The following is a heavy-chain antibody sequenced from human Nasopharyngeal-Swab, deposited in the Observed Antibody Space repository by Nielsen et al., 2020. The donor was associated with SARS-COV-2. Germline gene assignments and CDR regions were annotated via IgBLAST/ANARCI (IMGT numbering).Heavy chain of an antibody. CDR2: INHSGRT. V-gene: IGHV4-34*01. CDR1: GGSFSGYY. Sequence: GSLRPSCAVYGGSFSGYYSSWIRQPPGKGLEWIGEINHSGRTNYNPSLKSRVTISVDTSKNQFSLKLSSVTAADTAVYYCARGPVDVLLWFGELFHSHGMDVWGQGTTVTVSS. CDR3: ARGPVDVLLWFGELFHSHGMDV. J-gene: IGHJ6*02. D-gene: IGHD3-10*01.